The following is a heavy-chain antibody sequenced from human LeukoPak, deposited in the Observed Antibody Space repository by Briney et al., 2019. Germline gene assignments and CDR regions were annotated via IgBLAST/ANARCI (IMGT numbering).Heavy chain of an antibody. CDR2: ISSSGSTI. Sequence: PGGSLRLSCAASGFTFSSYEMNWVRQAPGKGPEWVSYISSSGSTIYYADSVKGRFTISRDNAKNSLYLQMNSLRAEDTAVYYCARDTPPYYDYVWGSQGVFDCWGQGTLVTVSS. J-gene: IGHJ4*02. CDR3: ARDTPPYYDYVWGSQGVFDC. D-gene: IGHD3-16*01. V-gene: IGHV3-48*03. CDR1: GFTFSSYE.